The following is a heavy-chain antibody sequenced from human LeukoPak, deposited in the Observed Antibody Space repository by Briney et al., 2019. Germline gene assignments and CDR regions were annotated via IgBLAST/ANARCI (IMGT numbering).Heavy chain of an antibody. CDR1: GGSISSYY. J-gene: IGHJ4*02. Sequence: SETLSLTCTVSGGSISSYYWSWIRQPPGKGLEWIGYIYYSGSTNYNPSLRSRVTISVDTSKNQFSLKLSSVIAADTAVYYCASNYGSGPCYFDYLGQGTLVTVSS. D-gene: IGHD3-10*01. V-gene: IGHV4-59*01. CDR3: ASNYGSGPCYFDY. CDR2: IYYSGST.